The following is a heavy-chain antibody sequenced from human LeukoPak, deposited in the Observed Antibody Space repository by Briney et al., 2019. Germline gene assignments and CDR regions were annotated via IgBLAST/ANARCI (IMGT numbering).Heavy chain of an antibody. CDR1: GGSFSDYY. V-gene: IGHV4-34*01. J-gene: IGHJ5*02. CDR3: ARGVVTMVRGVIYASRPKNWFDP. CDR2: INHSGST. Sequence: SETLSLTCAVYGGSFSDYYWNWIRQPPGKGLEWIGEINHSGSTNYNPSLKNRVTISVDTSKNQFSLKLSSVTAADTAVYYCARGVVTMVRGVIYASRPKNWFDPWGQGTLVTVSS. D-gene: IGHD3-10*01.